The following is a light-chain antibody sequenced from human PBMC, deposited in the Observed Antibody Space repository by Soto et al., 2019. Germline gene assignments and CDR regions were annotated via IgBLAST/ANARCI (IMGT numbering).Light chain of an antibody. J-gene: IGLJ2*01. CDR2: DVY. V-gene: IGLV2-14*03. CDR1: SSDVGYYDS. CDR3: SSRPNPDTHVR. Sequence: QSALTQPASVSGSPGQSITISCTGTSSDVGYYDSVSWYQRHPDKAPKLIIYDVYSRPAGVSNRFSGSKSGHTASLTISGLQAEDEADSYCSSRPNPDTHVRFGGGTKLTVL.